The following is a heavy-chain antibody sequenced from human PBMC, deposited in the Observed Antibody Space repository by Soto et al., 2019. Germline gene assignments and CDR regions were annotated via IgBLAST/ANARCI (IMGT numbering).Heavy chain of an antibody. Sequence: GGSLRLSCAASGFTFDDYAMHWVRQAPGKGLEWVSGISWNSGSIGYADSVKGRFTISRDNAKNSLYLQMNSLRAEDTALYYCAKDYGRRYFDWLLPGYYYYYMDVWGKGTTVTVSS. CDR3: AKDYGRRYFDWLLPGYYYYYMDV. J-gene: IGHJ6*03. CDR1: GFTFDDYA. V-gene: IGHV3-9*01. CDR2: ISWNSGSI. D-gene: IGHD3-9*01.